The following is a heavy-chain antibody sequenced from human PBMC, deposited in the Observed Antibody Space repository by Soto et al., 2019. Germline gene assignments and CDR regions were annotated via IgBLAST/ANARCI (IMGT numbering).Heavy chain of an antibody. CDR3: ARELDVDTVMVNAYYGMDV. V-gene: IGHV1-69*01. J-gene: IGHJ6*02. Sequence: QVQLVQSGAEVKKPGSSVTVSCKASGDTFSSYTISWVRQAPGQGLEWMGGIIPILGSADYAQKLQGRLTITAAEFTSTAYMELSSLKSDDTAVYYCARELDVDTVMVNAYYGMDVWGQGTTVTVS. CDR2: IIPILGSA. CDR1: GDTFSSYT. D-gene: IGHD3-22*01.